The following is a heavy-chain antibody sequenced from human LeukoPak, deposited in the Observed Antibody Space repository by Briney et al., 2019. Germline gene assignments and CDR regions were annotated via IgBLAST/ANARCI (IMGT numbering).Heavy chain of an antibody. J-gene: IGHJ4*02. D-gene: IGHD1-26*01. V-gene: IGHV1-58*01. Sequence: GTSVKVSCKASGFTFTSSAVQWVRQARGQRLEWIGWIVVGSGNTNYAQKFQERVTITRDMSTSTAYMELSSLRSEDTAVYYCAALSGSYYFDYWGQGTLVTVSS. CDR2: IVVGSGNT. CDR1: GFTFTSSA. CDR3: AALSGSYYFDY.